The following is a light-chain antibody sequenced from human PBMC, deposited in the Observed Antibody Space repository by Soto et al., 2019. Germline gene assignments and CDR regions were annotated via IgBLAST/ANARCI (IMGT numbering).Light chain of an antibody. CDR2: GAS. V-gene: IGKV3-20*01. J-gene: IGKJ1*01. CDR3: QQYGIAPWT. CDR1: QNVNNNY. Sequence: EIVVTQSPGTLSLSPGERATLSCRASQNVNNNYLGWYQQKPGQAPRLLIHGASNRATGIPDRFSGSGSGTDFTLTISRPEPEDFAVYFCQQYGIAPWTFGQGTKVEIK.